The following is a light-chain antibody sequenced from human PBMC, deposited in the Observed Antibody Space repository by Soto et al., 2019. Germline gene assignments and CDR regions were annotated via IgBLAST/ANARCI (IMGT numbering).Light chain of an antibody. CDR1: QSVSSSY. V-gene: IGKV3-20*01. Sequence: EIVLTHSPGTLSLSQGERATLSCRASQSVSSSYLAWYQQKPGQAPRLLIYGASSRATGIPDRFSGSGSGTDFTLTISRLEPEDFAVYDCQPYGSSPPITFGQGTRLAIK. CDR3: QPYGSSPPIT. CDR2: GAS. J-gene: IGKJ5*01.